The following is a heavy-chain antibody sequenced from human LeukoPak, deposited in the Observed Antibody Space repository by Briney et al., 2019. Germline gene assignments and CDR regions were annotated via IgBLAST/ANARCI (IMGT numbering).Heavy chain of an antibody. CDR1: GYTFTGNY. J-gene: IGHJ4*02. V-gene: IGHV1-2*02. Sequence: ASVNVSCKASGYTFTGNYMHWVRQAPGQGLEWMGWINPNTGGTHYAQRFQGRVTMTSDTSITTAYMELTRLRSDDTAVYYCARDVPPYSSVRAALDYWGQGTLVTVSP. D-gene: IGHD6-25*01. CDR3: ARDVPPYSSVRAALDY. CDR2: INPNTGGT.